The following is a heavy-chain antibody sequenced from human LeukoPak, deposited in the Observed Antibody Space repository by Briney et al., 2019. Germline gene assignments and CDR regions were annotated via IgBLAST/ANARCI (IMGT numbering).Heavy chain of an antibody. CDR3: ATYGSGSGTFFDS. CDR1: GFTFSSYS. CDR2: ISSSSSTI. V-gene: IGHV3-48*04. Sequence: GGSLRLSCAASGFTFSSYSMNWVRQAPGKGLEWVSYISSSSSTIYYADSVKGRFTISRDNAKNSLYLQMNSLRAEDTALYYCATYGSGSGTFFDSWGQGTLVTVSS. J-gene: IGHJ4*01. D-gene: IGHD3-10*01.